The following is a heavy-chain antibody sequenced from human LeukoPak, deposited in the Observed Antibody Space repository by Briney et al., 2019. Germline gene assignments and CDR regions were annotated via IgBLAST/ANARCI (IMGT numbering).Heavy chain of an antibody. CDR1: GGTFSSYA. CDR2: IIPIFGTA. CDR3: ARGTDYSNRHRRRFAFDI. J-gene: IGHJ3*02. D-gene: IGHD4-11*01. Sequence: SVKVSCKASGGTFSSYAISWVRQAPGQGLEWMGGIIPIFGTANYAQKSQGRVTITTDESTSTAYMELSSLRSEDTAVYYCARGTDYSNRHRRRFAFDIWGQGTMVTVSS. V-gene: IGHV1-69*05.